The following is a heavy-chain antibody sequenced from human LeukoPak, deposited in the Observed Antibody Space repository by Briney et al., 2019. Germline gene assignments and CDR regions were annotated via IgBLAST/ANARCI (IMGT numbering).Heavy chain of an antibody. CDR1: GGSFSGYY. Sequence: SETLSLTCAVYGGSFSGYYWSWIRQPPGKGLEWIGEINHSGSTNYNPSLKSRVTISVDTSKNQFYLKLSSVTAADTAVYYCASYHGYCSGGSCPRVGFYYYGMDVWGQGTTVTVSS. CDR2: INHSGST. J-gene: IGHJ6*02. V-gene: IGHV4-34*01. CDR3: ASYHGYCSGGSCPRVGFYYYGMDV. D-gene: IGHD2-15*01.